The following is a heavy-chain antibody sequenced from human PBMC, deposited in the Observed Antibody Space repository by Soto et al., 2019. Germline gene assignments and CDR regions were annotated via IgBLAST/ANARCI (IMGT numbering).Heavy chain of an antibody. CDR1: GYTFTSYG. V-gene: IGHV1-18*01. Sequence: GASVKVSCKASGYTFTSYGISWVRQAPGQGLEWMGWISAYNGNTNYAQKLQGRVTMTTDTSTSTAYMELRSLRSDDTAVYYCARSPPYYDILTGYYKPPSYNWFDPWGQGTLVTVSS. D-gene: IGHD3-9*01. CDR3: ARSPPYYDILTGYYKPPSYNWFDP. CDR2: ISAYNGNT. J-gene: IGHJ5*02.